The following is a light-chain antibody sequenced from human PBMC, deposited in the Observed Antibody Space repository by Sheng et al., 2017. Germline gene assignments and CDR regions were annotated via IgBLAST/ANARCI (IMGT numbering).Light chain of an antibody. CDR3: QQYNNWPRT. CDR2: DAS. J-gene: IGKJ5*01. V-gene: IGKV3D-15*01. CDR1: QSVSSN. Sequence: EAVMTQSPATLSVSPGERATLSCRASQSVSSNLAWYQQKPGQAPRLLIYDASSRATGIPARFSGSGSRTDFTLTISSLQSGDVAVYYCQQYNNWPRTFGQGTRLEIK.